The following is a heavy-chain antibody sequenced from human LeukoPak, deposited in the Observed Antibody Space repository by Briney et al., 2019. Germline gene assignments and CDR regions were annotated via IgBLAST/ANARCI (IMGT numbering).Heavy chain of an antibody. Sequence: ASVKVSCKASGYTFTSYAMNWVRQAPGQGLEWVGWINTNTGNPTYAQGFTGRFVFSLDTSVSTAYLQISSLKAEDTAVYYCASYASSGYSLNYFDYWGQGTLVTVSS. V-gene: IGHV7-4-1*02. J-gene: IGHJ4*02. CDR3: ASYASSGYSLNYFDY. CDR1: GYTFTSYA. D-gene: IGHD3-22*01. CDR2: INTNTGNP.